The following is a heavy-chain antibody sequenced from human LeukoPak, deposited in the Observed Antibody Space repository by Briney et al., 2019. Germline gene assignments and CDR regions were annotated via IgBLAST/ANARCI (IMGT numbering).Heavy chain of an antibody. Sequence: GGALRLSCAACGFTFSSYSMNGVGQAPGKGGEGVSSISSSSSYIYYADSVKGRFTISRDNAKNSLYLQMNSLRAEDTAVYYCARDRSRTMVRGVIRTYYFDYWGQGTLVTVSS. CDR1: GFTFSSYS. J-gene: IGHJ4*02. CDR3: ARDRSRTMVRGVIRTYYFDY. CDR2: ISSSSSYI. V-gene: IGHV3-21*01. D-gene: IGHD3-10*01.